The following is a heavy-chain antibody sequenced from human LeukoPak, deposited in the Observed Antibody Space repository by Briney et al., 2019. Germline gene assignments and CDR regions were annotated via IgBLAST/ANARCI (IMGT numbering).Heavy chain of an antibody. J-gene: IGHJ4*02. D-gene: IGHD3-22*01. V-gene: IGHV1-8*02. CDR3: ARGSRATMIVKN. CDR1: GYTFTSYY. CDR2: MNPNSGNT. Sequence: EASVKVSCKASGYTFTSYYMHWMRQAPGQGLEWMGWMNPNSGNTGYAQKFQGRVTMTRNTSISTAYMELSSLRSEDTAVYYCARGSRATMIVKNWGQGTLVTVSS.